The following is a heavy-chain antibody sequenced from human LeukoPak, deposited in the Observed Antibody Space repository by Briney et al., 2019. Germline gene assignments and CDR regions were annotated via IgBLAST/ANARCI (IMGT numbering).Heavy chain of an antibody. CDR3: ARDRGIVGTTGYYYMDV. CDR2: IGSTI. D-gene: IGHD1-26*01. J-gene: IGHJ6*03. CDR1: GFSFSDYY. Sequence: GGSLRLSCVASGFSFSDYYMSWIRQAPGKGLEWVSYIGSTIYYADSVKGRFTVSRDNAKNSLYLQMNSLRAEDTAVYYCARDRGIVGTTGYYYMDVWGKGTTVTVSS. V-gene: IGHV3-11*04.